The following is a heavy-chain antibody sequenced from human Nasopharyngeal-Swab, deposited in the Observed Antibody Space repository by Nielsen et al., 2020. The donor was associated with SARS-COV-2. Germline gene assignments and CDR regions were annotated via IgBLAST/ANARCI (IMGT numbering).Heavy chain of an antibody. CDR2: ISSSSSYI. D-gene: IGHD6-19*01. CDR3: ARGGHGSSGWRNWFDP. V-gene: IGHV3-21*01. J-gene: IGHJ5*02. CDR1: GFTFSSYS. Sequence: GESLKISCAASGFTFSSYSMNWVRQAPGKGLAWVSSISSSSSYIYYADSVKGRFTISRDNAKNSLYLQMNSLSAEDTAVYYCARGGHGSSGWRNWFDPWGQGTLVTVSS.